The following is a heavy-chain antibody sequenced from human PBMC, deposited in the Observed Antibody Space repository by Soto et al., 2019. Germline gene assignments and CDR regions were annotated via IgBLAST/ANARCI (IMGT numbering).Heavy chain of an antibody. V-gene: IGHV1-18*01. Sequence: GASVKVSCKASGYTFTGYGISWVRQAPGQGLEWMGWISAYNGNTNYAQKLQGRVTMTTDTSTSTAYMELRSLRSDDTAVYYCARGEYDFWSGYPFMDVWGKGTTVTVSS. D-gene: IGHD3-3*01. J-gene: IGHJ6*03. CDR1: GYTFTGYG. CDR3: ARGEYDFWSGYPFMDV. CDR2: ISAYNGNT.